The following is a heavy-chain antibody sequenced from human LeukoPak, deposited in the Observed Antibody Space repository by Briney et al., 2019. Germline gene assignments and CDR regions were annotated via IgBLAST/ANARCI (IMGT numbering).Heavy chain of an antibody. Sequence: GESLKFSCKGSGYSFTSYWIGWVRQMPGIGLEWMGIIYPGDSDSRYSPSFQGQVTISADKSISTAYLQWSSLKASDTAMYYCARQVAYTSGRTFDFWGQGTLVTVSS. V-gene: IGHV5-51*01. J-gene: IGHJ4*02. D-gene: IGHD6-19*01. CDR2: IYPGDSDS. CDR1: GYSFTSYW. CDR3: ARQVAYTSGRTFDF.